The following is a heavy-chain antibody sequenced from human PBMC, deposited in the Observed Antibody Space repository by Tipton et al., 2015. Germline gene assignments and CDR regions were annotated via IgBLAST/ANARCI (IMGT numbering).Heavy chain of an antibody. Sequence: TLSLTCTVSGGSIRSGGYYWNWIRQHPGKGLEWIGEINHTGSTKYTPSLKSRVFISVDTSKKQFSLRLSSMTAADTAVYYCATGQVAGWFDPWGQGTLVTVSS. CDR1: GGSIRSGGYY. J-gene: IGHJ5*02. CDR3: ATGQVAGWFDP. V-gene: IGHV4-31*03. CDR2: INHTGST. D-gene: IGHD5-12*01.